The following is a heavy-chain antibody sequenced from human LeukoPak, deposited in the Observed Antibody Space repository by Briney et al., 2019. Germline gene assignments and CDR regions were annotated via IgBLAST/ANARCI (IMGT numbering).Heavy chain of an antibody. Sequence: SETLSLTCTVSGGYSWTWIRQPAGKGLEWIGRVYISGNTDQNPSLKSRVTVSMDSSKNQFSLEMKSVTAADTAVYYCTRGWSSAGVFDSWGQGTVVTVSS. CDR3: TRGWSSAGVFDS. D-gene: IGHD6-19*01. CDR2: VYISGNT. CDR1: GGYS. J-gene: IGHJ3*02. V-gene: IGHV4-4*07.